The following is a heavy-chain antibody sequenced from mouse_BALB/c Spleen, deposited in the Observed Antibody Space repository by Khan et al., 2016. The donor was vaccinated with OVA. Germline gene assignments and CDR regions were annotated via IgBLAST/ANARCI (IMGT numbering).Heavy chain of an antibody. D-gene: IGHD2-3*01. J-gene: IGHJ4*01. CDR1: GFALTSYG. CDR3: ARFHDGYYYNVDY. V-gene: IGHV2-9*02. CDR2: IWAGGST. Sequence: QVQLKESGPGLVAPSQSLSITCTVSGFALTSYGVHWVRQPPGKGLEWLGVIWAGGSTNYNSALMSRLTISKDNSTSQVFLKMNSLQTDDTAMYYCARFHDGYYYNVDYWGQGTSVTVSS.